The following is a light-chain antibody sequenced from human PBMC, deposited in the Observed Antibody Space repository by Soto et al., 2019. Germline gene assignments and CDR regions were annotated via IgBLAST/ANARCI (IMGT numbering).Light chain of an antibody. CDR3: QQYSNQWT. CDR1: QSITGW. CDR2: QAS. Sequence: QMTQSPSTLSASVGDRVTITCRASQSITGWLAWYQQKPGKVPKLLIYQASNLESGVPSRFSGSGSGTEFTLTVSSLQPDDSATYYCQQYSNQWTFGPGTKVEIK. J-gene: IGKJ1*01. V-gene: IGKV1-5*03.